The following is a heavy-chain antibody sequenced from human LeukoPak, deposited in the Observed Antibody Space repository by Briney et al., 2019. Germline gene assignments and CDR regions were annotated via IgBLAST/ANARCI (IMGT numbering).Heavy chain of an antibody. CDR3: AKDRYGGNSGYYYYMDV. V-gene: IGHV3-9*01. CDR1: GFTFDDYA. D-gene: IGHD4-23*01. J-gene: IGHJ6*03. Sequence: GGSLRLSCAASGFTFDDYAMHWVRQAPGKGLEWVSGISWNSGSIGYADSVKGRFTISRDNAKNSLYLQRNSLRAEDTALYYCAKDRYGGNSGYYYYMDVWGKGTTVTVSS. CDR2: ISWNSGSI.